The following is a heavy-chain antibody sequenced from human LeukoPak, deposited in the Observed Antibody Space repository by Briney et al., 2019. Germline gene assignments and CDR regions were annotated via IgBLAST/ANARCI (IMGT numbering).Heavy chain of an antibody. V-gene: IGHV3-23*01. CDR1: RFIFSDYA. Sequence: GGSLRLSCAASRFIFSDYAMSWVRQAPGKRLGWVSTIEGDNSGTHYADAVKGRFTISRDNSKGTLYLQMNGLKAEDTAVYYCAKDAFSYNGVYDSFDIWGQGTMVTVSS. CDR3: AKDAFSYNGVYDSFDI. CDR2: IEGDNSGT. D-gene: IGHD3-3*01. J-gene: IGHJ3*02.